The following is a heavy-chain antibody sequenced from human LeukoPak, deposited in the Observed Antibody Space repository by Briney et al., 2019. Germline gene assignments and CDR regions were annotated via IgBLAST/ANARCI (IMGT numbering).Heavy chain of an antibody. CDR3: AKLGSPRAY. V-gene: IGHV4-34*11. CDR2: IYYFGNT. CDR1: GGSFSGYY. J-gene: IGHJ4*02. Sequence: SETLSLTCAVYGGSFSGYYWIWIRQPPGKGMEWIGYIYYFGNTDYNPSLKGRVTISVDTSTNQFSLHLRSVTAGDTAVYYCAKLGSPRAYWGPGMLVSVSS. D-gene: IGHD7-27*01.